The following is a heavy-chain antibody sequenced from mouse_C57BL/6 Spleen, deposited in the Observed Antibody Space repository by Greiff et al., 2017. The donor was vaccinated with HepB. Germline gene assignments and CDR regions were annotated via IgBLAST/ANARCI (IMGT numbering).Heavy chain of an antibody. Sequence: QVQLQQSGAELVRPGTSVKVSCKASGYAFTNYLIEWVKQRPGQGLEWIGVINPGSGGTNYNEKFKGKATRTADKSSSTAYMQLSSLTSEDSAVYFCARSGITTVGTYYFDYWGQGTTLTVSS. CDR3: ARSGITTVGTYYFDY. J-gene: IGHJ2*01. CDR2: INPGSGGT. V-gene: IGHV1-54*01. CDR1: GYAFTNYL. D-gene: IGHD1-1*01.